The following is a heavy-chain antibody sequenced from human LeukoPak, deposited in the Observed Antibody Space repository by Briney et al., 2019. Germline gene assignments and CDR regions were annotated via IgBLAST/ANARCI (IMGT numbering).Heavy chain of an antibody. CDR1: GGSICSYY. CDR3: ARGGEGYYDSSGSYY. V-gene: IGHV4-59*01. CDR2: IYYSGST. J-gene: IGHJ4*02. Sequence: SETLSLTCTVSGGSICSYYWSWIRQPPGKGLEWIGYIYYSGSTNYNPSLKSRVTISVDTSKNQFSLKLSSVTAADTAVYYCARGGEGYYDSSGSYYWGQGTLVTVSS. D-gene: IGHD3-22*01.